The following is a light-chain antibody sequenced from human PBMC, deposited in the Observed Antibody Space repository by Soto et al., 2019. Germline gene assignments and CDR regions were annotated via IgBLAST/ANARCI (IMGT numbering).Light chain of an antibody. CDR3: CSYAGSNTWV. J-gene: IGLJ3*02. V-gene: IGLV2-23*02. Sequence: QSALTQPASVSGSHGQSITISCTGSSSDVGSYDLVSWYQQHPGKAPKVMIYEVSKRPSGVSNRLSGSKSGNTASLTISGLQAEDEADYYCCSYAGSNTWVFGGGTKLTVL. CDR2: EVS. CDR1: SSDVGSYDL.